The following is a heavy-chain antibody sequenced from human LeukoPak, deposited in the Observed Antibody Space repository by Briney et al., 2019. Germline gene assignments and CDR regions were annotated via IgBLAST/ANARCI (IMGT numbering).Heavy chain of an antibody. V-gene: IGHV4-31*03. J-gene: IGHJ5*02. CDR2: IYYTGST. Sequence: SETLSLTCTVSAGSISSGGYYWSWLRQHPRKGLEWLGYIYYTGSTYYNPSLKSRVTISVDTSKNQFSLKLSSVTAADTAVYYCARYYDSSGYYYGWFDPWGQGTLVTVSS. CDR1: AGSISSGGYY. D-gene: IGHD3-22*01. CDR3: ARYYDSSGYYYGWFDP.